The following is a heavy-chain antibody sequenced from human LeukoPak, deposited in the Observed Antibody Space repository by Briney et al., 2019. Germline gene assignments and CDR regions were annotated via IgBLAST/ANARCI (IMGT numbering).Heavy chain of an antibody. CDR1: GYTFTSYY. J-gene: IGHJ4*02. D-gene: IGHD3-22*01. Sequence: ASVKVSCKASGYTFTSYYMHWVRQAPGQGLEWMGIINPSGGSTSYAQKFQGRVTMTRDTSTSTVYMELSSLRSEDTAVYYCARELSYYYDSSGYYGPGGFDYWGQGTLVTVSS. CDR3: ARELSYYYDSSGYYGPGGFDY. CDR2: INPSGGST. V-gene: IGHV1-46*01.